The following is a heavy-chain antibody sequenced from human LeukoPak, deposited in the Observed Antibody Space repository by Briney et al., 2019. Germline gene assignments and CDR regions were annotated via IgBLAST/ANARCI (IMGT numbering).Heavy chain of an antibody. CDR3: ARHSRRYCSGGSCYSDAFDI. Sequence: GGSLRLSCAASGFTFSSYSMNWVRQAPGKGLEWVSSISSSSSYIYYADSVKGRFTISRDNAKNSLYLQMNSLRAEDTAVYYCARHSRRYCSGGSCYSDAFDIWGQGTMVTVSS. J-gene: IGHJ3*02. D-gene: IGHD2-15*01. CDR2: ISSSSSYI. CDR1: GFTFSSYS. V-gene: IGHV3-21*01.